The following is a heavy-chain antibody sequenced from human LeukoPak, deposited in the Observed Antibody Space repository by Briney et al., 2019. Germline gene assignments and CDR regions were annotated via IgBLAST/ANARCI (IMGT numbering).Heavy chain of an antibody. V-gene: IGHV3-23*01. Sequence: GGSLRLSCAASGFTFSSYAMSWVRQSPGKGLEWVSSISGSGGSTYYADSVKGRFTISRDNSNNTLFLQMNSLSAEDTALYYCAKALQRVATLLEDWGQGALVTVSS. CDR2: ISGSGGST. CDR1: GFTFSSYA. D-gene: IGHD3-3*01. CDR3: AKALQRVATLLED. J-gene: IGHJ4*02.